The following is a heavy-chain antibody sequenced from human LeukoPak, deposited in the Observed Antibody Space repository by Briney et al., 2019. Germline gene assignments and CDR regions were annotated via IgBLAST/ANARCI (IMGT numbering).Heavy chain of an antibody. CDR1: GGSISGSSYY. J-gene: IGHJ4*02. V-gene: IGHV4-39*01. Sequence: SETLSLTCTVSGGSISGSSYYWGWIRQPPGKGLEWIGSIYYSGSTYYNPSLKSRVTISVDTSKNQFSLKLSSVTAADTAAYYCARHPGEAAAGFDYWGQGTLVTVSS. CDR2: IYYSGST. D-gene: IGHD6-13*01. CDR3: ARHPGEAAAGFDY.